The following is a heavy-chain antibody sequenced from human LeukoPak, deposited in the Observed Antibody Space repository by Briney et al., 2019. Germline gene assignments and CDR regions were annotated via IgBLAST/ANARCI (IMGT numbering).Heavy chain of an antibody. CDR2: ISGSGGST. V-gene: IGHV3-23*01. CDR1: GFTFSSYA. J-gene: IGHJ4*02. D-gene: IGHD6-6*01. Sequence: GRSLRLSCAASGFTFSSYAMSWVRQAPGKGLEWVSAISGSGGSTYYADSVKGRFTISRDNSKNTLYLQMNSLRAEDTAVYYCAKVRWDSSSSYYFDYWGQGTLVTVSS. CDR3: AKVRWDSSSSYYFDY.